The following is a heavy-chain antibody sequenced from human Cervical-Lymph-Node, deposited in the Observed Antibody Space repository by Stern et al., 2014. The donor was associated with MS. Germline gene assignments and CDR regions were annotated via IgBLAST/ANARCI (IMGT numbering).Heavy chain of an antibody. CDR2: IRSKANSYAT. J-gene: IGHJ3*02. CDR1: GFTFSGSA. D-gene: IGHD6-6*01. V-gene: IGHV3-73*01. Sequence: VQSGGSLKLSCAASGFTFSGSAMHWVRQASGKGLEWVGRIRSKANSYATAYAASVKGRFTISRDDSKNTAYLQMNSLKTEDAAVYYCTSTGQLAAFDIWGQGTMVTVSS. CDR3: TSTGQLAAFDI.